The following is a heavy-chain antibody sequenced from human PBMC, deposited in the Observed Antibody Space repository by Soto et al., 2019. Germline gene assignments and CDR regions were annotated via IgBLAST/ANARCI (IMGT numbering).Heavy chain of an antibody. CDR2: ISYDGSNK. CDR3: AKDLTDCSGGSCYVYYYYGMDV. J-gene: IGHJ6*02. D-gene: IGHD2-15*01. V-gene: IGHV3-30*18. CDR1: GFTFSSYG. Sequence: QVQLVESGGGVVQPGRSLRLSCAASGFTFSSYGMHWVRQAPGKGLEWVAVISYDGSNKYYADSVKGRFTLSRDNSKNTLYLQMNSLRAEDTAVYYCAKDLTDCSGGSCYVYYYYGMDVWGQGTTVTVSS.